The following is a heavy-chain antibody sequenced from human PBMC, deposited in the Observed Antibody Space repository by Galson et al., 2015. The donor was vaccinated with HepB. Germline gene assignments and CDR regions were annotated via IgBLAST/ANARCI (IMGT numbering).Heavy chain of an antibody. Sequence: SLRLSCAASGFTFSSYAMSWVRQAPGKGLEWVSAISGSGGSTYYADSVKGRFTISRDNSKNTLYLQMNSLRAEDTAVYYCAKAGYYYGSGSYWNYWGQGTLVTVSS. V-gene: IGHV3-23*01. CDR1: GFTFSSYA. J-gene: IGHJ4*02. D-gene: IGHD3-10*01. CDR2: ISGSGGST. CDR3: AKAGYYYGSGSYWNY.